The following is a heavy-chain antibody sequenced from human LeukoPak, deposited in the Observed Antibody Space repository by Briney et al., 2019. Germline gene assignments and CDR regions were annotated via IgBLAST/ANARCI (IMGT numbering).Heavy chain of an antibody. CDR2: ISSSSSYI. CDR1: GFTFSSYS. Sequence: GGSLRLSCAASGFTFSSYSMNWVRQAPGKGLELVSSISSSSSYIYYADSVKGRFTISRDNAKNSLYLQMNSLRAEDTAVYYCASGLGDDSSGYYYYYYYMDVWGKGTTVTVSS. J-gene: IGHJ6*03. CDR3: ASGLGDDSSGYYYYYYYMDV. D-gene: IGHD3-22*01. V-gene: IGHV3-21*01.